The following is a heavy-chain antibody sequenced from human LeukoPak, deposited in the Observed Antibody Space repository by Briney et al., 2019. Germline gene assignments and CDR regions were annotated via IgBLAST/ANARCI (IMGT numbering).Heavy chain of an antibody. CDR1: GFTFSSYG. Sequence: GGSLRLSCVASGFTFSSYGMHWVRQAPGKGLEWVAVISYDGVNKYYSDSVKGRFTIPRDNSKTTLYLQMNSLRAEDTAVYYCAAVSPQAAMDLNDAFDIWGQGTMVTVSS. CDR2: ISYDGVNK. J-gene: IGHJ3*02. V-gene: IGHV3-30*03. D-gene: IGHD2-2*01. CDR3: AAVSPQAAMDLNDAFDI.